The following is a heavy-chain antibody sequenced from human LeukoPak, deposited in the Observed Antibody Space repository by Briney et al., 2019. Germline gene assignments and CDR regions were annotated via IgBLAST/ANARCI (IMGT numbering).Heavy chain of an antibody. CDR2: IYYSGST. Sequence: SETLPLTCTVSGDSISSYSWSWIRQPPGKGLEWIGYIYYSGSTNYIPSLKSRVTISVDTSKNQFSLKLSSVTAADTAVYYCARSRPPYVGSSVDYWGQGTPVTVSS. CDR3: ARSRPPYVGSSVDY. CDR1: GDSISSYS. D-gene: IGHD6-13*01. V-gene: IGHV4-59*01. J-gene: IGHJ4*02.